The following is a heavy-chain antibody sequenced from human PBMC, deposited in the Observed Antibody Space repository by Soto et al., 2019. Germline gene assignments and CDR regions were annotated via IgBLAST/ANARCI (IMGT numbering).Heavy chain of an antibody. J-gene: IGHJ4*02. D-gene: IGHD6-19*01. Sequence: QITLKESGPTLVKPTQTLTLTCSFSGFSLSTSGVIVGWIRQPPGKALEWLALIYASDDKRYSPSLKSRLTITKDTSRNQVVLTMTNVDPMDTATYCGAHTSPQWLAPGFWGQGSLVTVSS. CDR3: AHTSPQWLAPGF. CDR2: IYASDDK. V-gene: IGHV2-5*01. CDR1: GFSLSTSGVI.